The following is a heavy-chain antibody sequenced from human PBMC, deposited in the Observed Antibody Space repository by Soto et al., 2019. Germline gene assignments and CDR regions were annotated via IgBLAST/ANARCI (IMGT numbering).Heavy chain of an antibody. Sequence: ASVKVSCKASGYTCTSYYMHWVRQAPGQGLEWMGIINPSGGSTSYAQKFQGRVTMTRDTPTSTVYMELSSLRSEDTAVYYCATLYSYGSLGFDPWGQGTLVTVS. J-gene: IGHJ5*02. CDR2: INPSGGST. CDR1: GYTCTSYY. D-gene: IGHD5-18*01. V-gene: IGHV1-46*01. CDR3: ATLYSYGSLGFDP.